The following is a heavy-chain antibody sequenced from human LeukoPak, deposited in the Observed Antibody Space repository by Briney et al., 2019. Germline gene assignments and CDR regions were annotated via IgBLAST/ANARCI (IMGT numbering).Heavy chain of an antibody. CDR1: GGSFSGYY. CDR3: ARLPYYYDSSGYYYFSFDY. D-gene: IGHD3-22*01. J-gene: IGHJ4*02. Sequence: PSETLSLTCAVYGGSFSGYYWSWIRQPPGKGLEWIGEINHSGSTNYNPSLKSRVTISVDTSKNQFSLKLSSVTAADTAVYYCARLPYYYDSSGYYYFSFDYRGQGTLVTVSS. V-gene: IGHV4-34*01. CDR2: INHSGST.